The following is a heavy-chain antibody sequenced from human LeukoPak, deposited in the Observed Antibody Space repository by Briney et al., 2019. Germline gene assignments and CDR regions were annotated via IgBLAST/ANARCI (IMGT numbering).Heavy chain of an antibody. D-gene: IGHD2-2*01. V-gene: IGHV3-21*01. Sequence: GGSLRLSXAASGFTFSSYSMNWVRQAPGKGLEWVSSISSSSSYIHYADSVKGRFTISRDNAKNSLYLQMNSLRAEDTAVYYCASEGIVVVPARWGQGTLVTVSS. CDR2: ISSSSSYI. J-gene: IGHJ4*02. CDR3: ASEGIVVVPAR. CDR1: GFTFSSYS.